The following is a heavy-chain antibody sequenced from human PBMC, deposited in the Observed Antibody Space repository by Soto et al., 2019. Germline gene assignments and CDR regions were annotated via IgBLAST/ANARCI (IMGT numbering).Heavy chain of an antibody. CDR3: ARLFNYYDSSGPIDY. D-gene: IGHD3-22*01. J-gene: IGHJ4*02. V-gene: IGHV5-10-1*01. CDR1: GYSFTSYW. Sequence: GESLKISCKGSGYSFTSYWISWVRQMPGKGLEWMGRIDPSDSYTNYSPSFQGHVTISADKPISTAYLQWSSLKASDTAMYYCARLFNYYDSSGPIDYWGQGTLVPVSS. CDR2: IDPSDSYT.